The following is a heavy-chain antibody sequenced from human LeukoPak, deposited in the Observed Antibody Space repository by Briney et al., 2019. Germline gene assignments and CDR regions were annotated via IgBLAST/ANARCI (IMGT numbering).Heavy chain of an antibody. Sequence: SETLSLTCAVYGGSFSGYYWSWIRQPPGKGLEWIGEINHSGSTNYNPSLKSRVTISVDTSKNQFPLKLSSVTAADTAVYYCARGGHYCSSTSCYPYWGQGTLVTVSS. CDR1: GGSFSGYY. J-gene: IGHJ4*02. D-gene: IGHD2-2*01. CDR3: ARGGHYCSSTSCYPY. CDR2: INHSGST. V-gene: IGHV4-34*01.